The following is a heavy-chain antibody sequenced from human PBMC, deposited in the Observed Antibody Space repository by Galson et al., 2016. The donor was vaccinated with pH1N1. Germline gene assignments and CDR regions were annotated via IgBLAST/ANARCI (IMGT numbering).Heavy chain of an antibody. Sequence: PALVKPTQTLTLTCTVSGFSLSTSGVGVGWIRQPPGKALEWLAVIYWDDDKRYSPSLKSRLTITKDTSKNQVVLTMTNMDPMDTATYYCARTTTGRQHFDYWGQGTLVTVSS. D-gene: IGHD1-1*01. V-gene: IGHV2-5*02. CDR2: IYWDDDK. J-gene: IGHJ4*02. CDR3: ARTTTGRQHFDY. CDR1: GFSLSTSGVG.